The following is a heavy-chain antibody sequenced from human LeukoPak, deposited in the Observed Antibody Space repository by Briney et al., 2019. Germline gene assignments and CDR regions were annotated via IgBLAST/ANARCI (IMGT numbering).Heavy chain of an antibody. D-gene: IGHD5-18*01. J-gene: IGHJ5*02. Sequence: SQTLSLTCTVSGGSISSGGYYWSWIRQHPGKGLEWIGYIYYSGSTYYNPSLKSRVTISVDTSKSQFSLKLSSVTAADTAVYYCARVAAMAGYNWFDPWGQGTLVTVSS. CDR3: ARVAAMAGYNWFDP. V-gene: IGHV4-31*03. CDR1: GGSISSGGYY. CDR2: IYYSGST.